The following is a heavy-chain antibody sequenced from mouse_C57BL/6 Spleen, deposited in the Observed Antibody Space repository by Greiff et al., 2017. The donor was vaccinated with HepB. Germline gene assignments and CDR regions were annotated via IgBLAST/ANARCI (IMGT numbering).Heavy chain of an antibody. CDR1: GYTFTSYW. V-gene: IGHV1-69*01. D-gene: IGHD1-1*01. CDR3: ARGGDYYGSEDY. CDR2: IDPSDSYT. Sequence: LQQSGAELVMPGASVKLSCKASGYTFTSYWMHWVKQRPGQGLEWIGEIDPSDSYTNYNQKFKGKSTLTVDKSSSTAYMQLSSLTSEDSAVYYGARGGDYYGSEDYWGQGTTLTVSS. J-gene: IGHJ2*01.